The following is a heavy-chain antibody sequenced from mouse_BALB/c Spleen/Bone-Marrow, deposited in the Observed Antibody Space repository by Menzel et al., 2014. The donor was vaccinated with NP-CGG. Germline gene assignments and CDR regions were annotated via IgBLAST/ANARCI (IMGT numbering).Heavy chain of an antibody. CDR3: ARGNGYHFDY. D-gene: IGHD1-2*01. Sequence: EVKLMESGPSLVKPSQTLSLPCSVTGDSIXSSYWNWIRKFPGNKLEYMGYISYSGNAYYNPSLKSRISLTRDTSKNXYYLQLNSVTTEDTATYFCARGNGYHFDYWGQGTTLTVSS. CDR1: GDSIXSSY. CDR2: ISYSGNA. V-gene: IGHV3-8*02. J-gene: IGHJ2*01.